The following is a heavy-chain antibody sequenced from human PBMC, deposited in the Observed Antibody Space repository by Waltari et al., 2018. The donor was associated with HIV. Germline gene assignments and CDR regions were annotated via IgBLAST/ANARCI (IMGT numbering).Heavy chain of an antibody. CDR3: VKEAGTGDAFDM. D-gene: IGHD6-19*01. Sequence: EVQLVESGGGLVQPGRSLRLSCAASGFTFDDYAMHWVRQGPGKGLEWVSGISWNSGNIDYADSVKGRFTISRDNAKNSLHLQMNSLRAEDTALYYCVKEAGTGDAFDMWGQGTMVTVSS. CDR1: GFTFDDYA. CDR2: ISWNSGNI. J-gene: IGHJ3*02. V-gene: IGHV3-9*01.